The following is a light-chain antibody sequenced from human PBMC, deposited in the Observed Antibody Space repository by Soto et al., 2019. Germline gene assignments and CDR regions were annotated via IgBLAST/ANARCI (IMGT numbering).Light chain of an antibody. Sequence: QSVLTQPASVSGSPGQSISISCTGNSTDVGGYDFVSWYKHQPGTAPKLLISEVSKRPSGVSDRFSGSKSGDTASLTISGLQAEDEVDYYCSSYRSGTTVVFGSGTKVTVL. CDR3: SSYRSGTTVV. CDR2: EVS. V-gene: IGLV2-14*01. J-gene: IGLJ1*01. CDR1: STDVGGYDF.